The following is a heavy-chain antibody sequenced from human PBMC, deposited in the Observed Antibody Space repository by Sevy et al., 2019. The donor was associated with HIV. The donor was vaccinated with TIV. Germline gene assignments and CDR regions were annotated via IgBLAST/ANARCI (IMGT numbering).Heavy chain of an antibody. Sequence: GGSLRLSCAASGFSFNNHWMSWVRQAPEKGLEWVANIKHDGSEKYYADSLEGRFAVSRDNAKNSLFLQINSLRVEDTAVYFCARHPTGLQSFNYLLSTYFDSWGQGTLVTVSS. V-gene: IGHV3-7*01. CDR2: IKHDGSEK. CDR3: ARHPTGLQSFNYLLSTYFDS. CDR1: GFSFNNHW. D-gene: IGHD3-9*01. J-gene: IGHJ4*02.